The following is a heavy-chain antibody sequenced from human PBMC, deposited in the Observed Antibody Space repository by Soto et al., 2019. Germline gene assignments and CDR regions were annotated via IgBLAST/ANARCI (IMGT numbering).Heavy chain of an antibody. CDR2: ICYDGSNK. Sequence: QVQLVESGGGVVQPGRSLRLSCAASGFTFSSYGMHWVRQAPGKGLEWVAVICYDGSNKYYADSVKGRFTISRDNSKNSVYLKMNSLRAEDTAVYYCARDDRARYCSRGSCYVPYNWFDPWGQGTLVTVSS. J-gene: IGHJ5*02. V-gene: IGHV3-33*01. D-gene: IGHD2-15*01. CDR3: ARDDRARYCSRGSCYVPYNWFDP. CDR1: GFTFSSYG.